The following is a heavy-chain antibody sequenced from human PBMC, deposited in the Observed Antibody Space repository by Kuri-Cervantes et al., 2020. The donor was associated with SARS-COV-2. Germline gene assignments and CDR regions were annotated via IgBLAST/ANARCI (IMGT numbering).Heavy chain of an antibody. CDR2: ISGSGGST. CDR1: GFTFSSYA. Sequence: LSLTCAASGFTFSSYALSWVRQAPGKGLEWVPAISGSGGSTYYADSVKGRFTLPRDNFKNTLYLQMDSLRAEDTAVYYCAKWAPSSGYYFKSWFDPWGQGTLVTVSS. J-gene: IGHJ5*02. CDR3: AKWAPSSGYYFKSWFDP. D-gene: IGHD3-22*01. V-gene: IGHV3-23*01.